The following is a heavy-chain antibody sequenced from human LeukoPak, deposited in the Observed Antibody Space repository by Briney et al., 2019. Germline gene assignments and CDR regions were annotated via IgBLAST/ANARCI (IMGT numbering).Heavy chain of an antibody. J-gene: IGHJ4*02. CDR3: ARGALKARPFDY. Sequence: GGSLRLSCAASGFTFDDYGMSWVRQAPGEGLEWVSGVNWNGGSTGYADSVKGRFTISRDNAKNTLYLQMNSLRAEDTAVYYCARGALKARPFDYWGQGTLVTVSS. V-gene: IGHV3-20*04. CDR2: VNWNGGST. D-gene: IGHD1-1*01. CDR1: GFTFDDYG.